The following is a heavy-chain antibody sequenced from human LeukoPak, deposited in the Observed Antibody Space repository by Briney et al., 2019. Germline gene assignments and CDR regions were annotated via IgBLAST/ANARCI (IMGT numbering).Heavy chain of an antibody. Sequence: GGSLRLSCAASGFTFSDYYMSWIRQAPGKGLEWVSVIYSGGSTYYADSVKGRFTISRDNSKNTLYLQMNSLRAEDTAVYYCARVRIAAAGNYYYYYGMDVWGQGTTVTVSS. D-gene: IGHD6-13*01. CDR1: GFTFSDYY. V-gene: IGHV3-53*01. J-gene: IGHJ6*02. CDR2: IYSGGST. CDR3: ARVRIAAAGNYYYYYGMDV.